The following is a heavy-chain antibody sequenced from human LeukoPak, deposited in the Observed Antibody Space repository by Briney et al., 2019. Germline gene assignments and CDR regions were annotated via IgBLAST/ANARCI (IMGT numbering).Heavy chain of an antibody. V-gene: IGHV1-8*01. CDR1: GDTFTSYD. J-gene: IGHJ4*02. D-gene: IGHD3-3*01. CDR3: VRTAGIFWSGAYYFDS. CDR2: MNPNSGNT. Sequence: ASVKVSCKASGDTFTSYDANWVRQATGQGLEWMGWMNPNSGNTGYAQKFQGRVTMTRNTSINTAYIEVSSLRSEDTAVYYCVRTAGIFWSGAYYFDSWGQGTLVTVSS.